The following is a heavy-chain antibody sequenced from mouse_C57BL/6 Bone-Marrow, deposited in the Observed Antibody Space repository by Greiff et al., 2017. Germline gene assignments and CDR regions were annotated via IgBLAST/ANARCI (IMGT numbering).Heavy chain of an antibody. Sequence: VKLQESGAELVRPGTSVKMSCKASGYTFTNYWIGWAKQRPGHGLEWIGDIYPGGGSTNYHEKFKGKATLPADKSSSTAYMQFSSLTSEDSAIYYCARGDWRGVFAYWGQGTLVTVSA. CDR1: GYTFTNYW. CDR2: IYPGGGST. J-gene: IGHJ3*01. CDR3: ARGDWRGVFAY. V-gene: IGHV1-63*01.